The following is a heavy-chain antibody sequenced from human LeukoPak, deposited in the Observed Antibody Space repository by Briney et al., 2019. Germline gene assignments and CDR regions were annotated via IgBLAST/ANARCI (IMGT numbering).Heavy chain of an antibody. CDR1: GYSFINYW. Sequence: GESLKISGKGSGYSFINYWIGWVRQMSGKGLEWMGIIHPGDSDTRYSPSFQGQVTISVDKSVSTAYLQWSSLKASDTAMYYCAAIPHRYFYYWGQGTLVTVSS. D-gene: IGHD1-14*01. CDR3: AAIPHRYFYY. CDR2: IHPGDSDT. J-gene: IGHJ4*02. V-gene: IGHV5-51*01.